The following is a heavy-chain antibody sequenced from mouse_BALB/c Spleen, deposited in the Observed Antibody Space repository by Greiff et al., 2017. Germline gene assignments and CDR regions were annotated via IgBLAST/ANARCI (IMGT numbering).Heavy chain of an antibody. CDR1: GYTFTSYT. Sequence: VQLVESAAELARPGASVKMSCKASGYTFTSYTMHWVKQRPGQGLEWIGYINPSSGYTEYNQKFKDKTTLTAYKSSSTAYMQLSSLTSEDSAVSYCARSKFLYAMDYWGQGTSVTVSS. J-gene: IGHJ4*01. CDR3: ARSKFLYAMDY. V-gene: IGHV1-4*02. CDR2: INPSSGYT.